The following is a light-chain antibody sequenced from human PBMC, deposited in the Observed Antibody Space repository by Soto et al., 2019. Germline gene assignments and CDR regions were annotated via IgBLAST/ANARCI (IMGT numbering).Light chain of an antibody. CDR1: LSVLNY. CDR3: QQRGSWPLT. J-gene: IGKJ4*01. Sequence: IVLTQSPGTLSLSPGERATLSCRASLSVLNYLAWYQQKPGQAPRLLIYDAYNRATGIPARFSGSGSGTDFTLTISSLEPEDFAVYYCQQRGSWPLTFGGGTKVEIK. CDR2: DAY. V-gene: IGKV3-11*01.